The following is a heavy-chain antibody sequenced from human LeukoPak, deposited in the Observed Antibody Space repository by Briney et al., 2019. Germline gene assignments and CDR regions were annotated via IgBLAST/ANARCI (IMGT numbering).Heavy chain of an antibody. D-gene: IGHD3-22*01. CDR1: GFTFSSYA. CDR2: ISGSGGST. Sequence: GGALRLSCAASGFTFSSYAMSWVRPAPGKGLEWVSAISGSGGSTYYADSVKGRFTISRDNSNNTLYLQMNSLRAEDTAVYYCAKAVKVTRPPFDPWGQGTLVTVSS. CDR3: AKAVKVTRPPFDP. J-gene: IGHJ5*02. V-gene: IGHV3-23*01.